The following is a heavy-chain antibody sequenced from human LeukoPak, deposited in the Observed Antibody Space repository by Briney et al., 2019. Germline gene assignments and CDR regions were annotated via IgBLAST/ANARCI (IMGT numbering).Heavy chain of an antibody. V-gene: IGHV1-3*01. Sequence: ASVKVSCKASGYTFTNYAIHWVRQAPGRRREWMGWINAGNGDTKYSQKFQGRVTMTEDTSTDTAYMELSSLRSEDTAVYYCATTSDDSYGYNDYWGQGTLVTVSS. CDR1: GYTFTNYA. CDR2: INAGNGDT. D-gene: IGHD5-18*01. CDR3: ATTSDDSYGYNDY. J-gene: IGHJ4*02.